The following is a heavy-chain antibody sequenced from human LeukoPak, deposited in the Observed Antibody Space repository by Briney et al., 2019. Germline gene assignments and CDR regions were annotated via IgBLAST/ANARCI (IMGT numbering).Heavy chain of an antibody. CDR2: INHSGST. Sequence: SKTLSLTCAVYGGSFSGYYWSWIRQPPGKGLEWIGEINHSGSTNYNPSLKSRVTISVDTSKNQFSLKLSSVTAADTAVYYCASNSGSYSHYYYGMDVWGQGTTVTVSS. CDR3: ASNSGSYSHYYYGMDV. J-gene: IGHJ6*02. V-gene: IGHV4-34*01. D-gene: IGHD1-26*01. CDR1: GGSFSGYY.